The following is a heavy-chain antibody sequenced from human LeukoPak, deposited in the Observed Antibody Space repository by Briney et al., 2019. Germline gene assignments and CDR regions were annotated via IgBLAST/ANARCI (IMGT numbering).Heavy chain of an antibody. Sequence: PSETLSLTCAVYGGSFSGYYWSWIRQPPGKGLEWIGEINHSGSTNYNPSLKSRVTISVDTSKNQFSLKLSPVTAADTAVYYCARVALLGYCSSTSCPQKISTIDYWGQGTLVTVSS. J-gene: IGHJ4*02. CDR3: ARVALLGYCSSTSCPQKISTIDY. V-gene: IGHV4-34*01. D-gene: IGHD2-2*01. CDR2: INHSGST. CDR1: GGSFSGYY.